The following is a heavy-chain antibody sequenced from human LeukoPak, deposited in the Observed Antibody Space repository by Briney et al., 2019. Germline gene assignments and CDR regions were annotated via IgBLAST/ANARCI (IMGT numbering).Heavy chain of an antibody. CDR2: FDPEDGET. J-gene: IGHJ4*02. CDR1: GYTLTELS. D-gene: IGHD2-15*01. V-gene: IGHV1-24*01. Sequence: ASVKVSCKVSGYTLTELSMHWVRQAPGKGLEWMGGFDPEDGETIYAQKFQCRVTMTEDTSTDTAYMELSSLRSEDTAVYYCETGGYCSGGSCYRGTPFDYWGQGTLVTVSS. CDR3: ETGGYCSGGSCYRGTPFDY.